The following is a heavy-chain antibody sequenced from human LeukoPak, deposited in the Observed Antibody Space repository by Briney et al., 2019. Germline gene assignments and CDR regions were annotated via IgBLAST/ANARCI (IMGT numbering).Heavy chain of an antibody. J-gene: IGHJ6*02. V-gene: IGHV4-34*01. CDR2: INHSGST. CDR3: ARVGGAYCGGDCYSKRYYYYGMDV. D-gene: IGHD2-21*02. Sequence: SETLSLTCAVYGGSFSGYYWSWIHQPPGKGLEWIGEINHSGSTNYNPSLKSRVTISVDTSKNQFSLKLSSVTAADTAVYYCARVGGAYCGGDCYSKRYYYYGMDVWGQGTTVTVSS. CDR1: GGSFSGYY.